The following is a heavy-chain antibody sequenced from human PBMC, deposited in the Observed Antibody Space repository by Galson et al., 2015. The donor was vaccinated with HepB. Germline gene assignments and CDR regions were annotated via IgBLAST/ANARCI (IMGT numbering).Heavy chain of an antibody. V-gene: IGHV3-23*01. D-gene: IGHD6-19*01. Sequence: SLRLSCAASGFTFSSYAMSWVRQAPGKGLEWVSAISGSGGSTYYADSVKGRFTISRDKSKNTLYLQMNSLRAEDTAVYYCAKDGVVDIAVAGKDLYHFDYWGQGTLVTVSS. CDR3: AKDGVVDIAVAGKDLYHFDY. CDR1: GFTFSSYA. J-gene: IGHJ4*02. CDR2: ISGSGGST.